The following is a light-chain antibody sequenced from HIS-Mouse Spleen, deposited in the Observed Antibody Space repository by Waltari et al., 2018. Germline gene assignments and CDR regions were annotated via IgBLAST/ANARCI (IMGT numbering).Light chain of an antibody. CDR3: SSYTSSSTLV. J-gene: IGLJ1*01. CDR2: DVS. Sequence: QSALTHPASVSGSPGQSITISCTGTSSDVGGYNYVSWYQPHPGKAPKLMIYDVSNRPSVVSHRFSGSKSGNTASLTISGLQAEDEADYYCSSYTSSSTLVFGTGTKVTVL. V-gene: IGLV2-14*03. CDR1: SSDVGGYNY.